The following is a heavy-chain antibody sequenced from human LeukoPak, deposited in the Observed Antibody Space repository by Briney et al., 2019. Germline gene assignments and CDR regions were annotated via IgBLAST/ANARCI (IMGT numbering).Heavy chain of an antibody. Sequence: SETLSLTCTVSGGSISSYYWSWIRQPPGKGLQWIGYIYYSGGTNYNPSLKSRVTISVDTSKNQFSLKLSSVTAADTAVYYCAREGILAFSGRSTSSYAFDIWGQGTMVTVSS. CDR2: IYYSGGT. J-gene: IGHJ3*02. V-gene: IGHV4-59*01. CDR1: GGSISSYY. CDR3: AREGILAFSGRSTSSYAFDI. D-gene: IGHD1-26*01.